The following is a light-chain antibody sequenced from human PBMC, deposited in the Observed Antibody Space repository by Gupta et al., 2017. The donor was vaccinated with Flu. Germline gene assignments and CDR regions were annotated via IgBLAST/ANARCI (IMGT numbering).Light chain of an antibody. CDR2: ENN. CDR1: TSNIGANY. CDR3: GTWDNSLNFARV. J-gene: IGLJ3*02. V-gene: IGLV1-51*02. Sequence: SVLTQPPSVSAAPGQKVTISCSGSTSNIGANYVSWYPPLPGTAPRLLIYENNKRPSGIPDRFSGSKSGTSATLGITELQTGDEADYYCGTWDNSLNFARVFGGGTTLTVL.